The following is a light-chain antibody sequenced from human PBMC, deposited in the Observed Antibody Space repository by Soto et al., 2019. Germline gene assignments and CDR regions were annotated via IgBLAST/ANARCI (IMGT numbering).Light chain of an antibody. CDR2: DNN. J-gene: IGLJ3*02. CDR1: SSNIGNNH. Sequence: QSVLTQPHSVSAAPGQQVTISCSGRSSNIGNNHASWYQHLPGTAPKLLIYDNNKRPSGIPDRFAGSKSGTSATLGITGFQTGDEAAYYCGTGDSSLSAWVFGGGTKVNV. V-gene: IGLV1-51*01. CDR3: GTGDSSLSAWV.